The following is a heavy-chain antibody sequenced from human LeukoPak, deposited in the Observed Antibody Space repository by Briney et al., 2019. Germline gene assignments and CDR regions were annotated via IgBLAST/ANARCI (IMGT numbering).Heavy chain of an antibody. CDR1: SYSISSGSY. CDR2: IFHSGNS. J-gene: IGHJ4*02. V-gene: IGHV4-38-2*01. Sequence: PSETLSLTCAVSSYSISSGSYWGWVRQSPGKGLEWVGSIFHSGNSYYNPSLKSRLTMSVDTSKNQFSLKLTSVTAADTALYYCARVTYVDDMLYQYFDYWGQGILVTVSS. CDR3: ARVTYVDDMLYQYFDY. D-gene: IGHD4-17*01.